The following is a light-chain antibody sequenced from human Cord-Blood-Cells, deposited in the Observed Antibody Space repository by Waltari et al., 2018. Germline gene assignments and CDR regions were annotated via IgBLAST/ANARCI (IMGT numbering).Light chain of an antibody. CDR2: AAS. Sequence: DIQMTQSPSSMPASVGDRVTITCRASQSISSYLNWYQQKPGNAPKLLIYAASSLQSGVPSRFSGSGSGTDFTLTISSLQPEDFATYYCQQSYSTPFTFGPGTKVDIK. V-gene: IGKV1-39*01. J-gene: IGKJ3*01. CDR3: QQSYSTPFT. CDR1: QSISSY.